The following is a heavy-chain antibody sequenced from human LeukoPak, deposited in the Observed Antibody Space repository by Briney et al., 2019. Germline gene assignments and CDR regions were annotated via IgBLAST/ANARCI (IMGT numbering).Heavy chain of an antibody. V-gene: IGHV1-2*02. J-gene: IGHJ4*02. CDR1: GYTFNDYY. Sequence: GASVKVSCKASGYTFNDYYIHWVRQAPGQGLEWMGWIDPNSGGLKYAQKFQGRVTMTRDTSISTAYMDLSRLRSDDTAVYYCAMNSGYYPTDIDYWGQGTLVTVSS. CDR3: AMNSGYYPTDIDY. CDR2: IDPNSGGL. D-gene: IGHD3-22*01.